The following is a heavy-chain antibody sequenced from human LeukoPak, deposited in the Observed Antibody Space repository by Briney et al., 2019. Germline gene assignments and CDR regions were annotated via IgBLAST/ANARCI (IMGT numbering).Heavy chain of an antibody. Sequence: PSETLSLTRTVSGGSISSGGYYWSWIRQHPGKGLEWIGYIYYSGSTYYNPSLKSRVTISVDTSKNRFSLKLSSVTAADTAVYYCARGGWQWPVGYWGQGTLVTVSS. CDR3: ARGGWQWPVGY. CDR2: IYYSGST. J-gene: IGHJ4*02. CDR1: GGSISSGGYY. V-gene: IGHV4-31*03. D-gene: IGHD6-19*01.